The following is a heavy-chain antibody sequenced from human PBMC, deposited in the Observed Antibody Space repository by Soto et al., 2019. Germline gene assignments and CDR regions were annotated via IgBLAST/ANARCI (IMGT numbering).Heavy chain of an antibody. D-gene: IGHD2-2*03. CDR2: ISGSGDSS. V-gene: IGHV3-23*01. J-gene: IGHJ4*02. CDR3: AKVGIGMFSHKHHYDH. CDR1: GFTFSSFG. Sequence: PWGSLRLSCTASGFTFSSFGMDWVRQAPGKGLEWVSAISGSGDSSYYADSVKDRFTISRDNPTNTLYLQMNNLRAEDTAVYYCAKVGIGMFSHKHHYDHWGQGTQVTVSS.